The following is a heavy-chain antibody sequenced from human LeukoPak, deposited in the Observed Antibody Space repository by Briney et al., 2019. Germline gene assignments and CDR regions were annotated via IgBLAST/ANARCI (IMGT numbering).Heavy chain of an antibody. CDR3: ARELVPGTFDI. Sequence: PGGSLRLSCVATGLTFSNNWMSLVRQAPGKGLEWVANIKEDGSEKYYVDSVKGRFTISGDSAKNSLSLQMNSLRAEDTAAYYCARELVPGTFDIWGQGTTVTVSS. CDR2: IKEDGSEK. J-gene: IGHJ3*02. V-gene: IGHV3-7*01. CDR1: GLTFSNNW.